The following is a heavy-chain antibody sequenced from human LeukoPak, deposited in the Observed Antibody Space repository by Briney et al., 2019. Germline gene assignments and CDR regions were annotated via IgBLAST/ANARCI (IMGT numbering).Heavy chain of an antibody. CDR3: ATGYGGNYFLFDY. V-gene: IGHV3-23*01. Sequence: TGGSLRLSCAASGFTVSSNYMSWVRQAPGKGLEWVSTLSGTGGSTLYADSVKGRFTISRDNSKNTLYLQMNSLRAEDTAVYYCATGYGGNYFLFDYWGQGTLVTVSS. J-gene: IGHJ4*02. CDR2: LSGTGGST. CDR1: GFTVSSNY. D-gene: IGHD2/OR15-2a*01.